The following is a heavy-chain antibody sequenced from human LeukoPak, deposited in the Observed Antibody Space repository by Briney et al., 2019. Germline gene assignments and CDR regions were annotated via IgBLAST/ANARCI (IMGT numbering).Heavy chain of an antibody. CDR1: GFTFSSYA. CDR2: INTSGGST. V-gene: IGHV3-23*01. CDR3: AKTSVAGTVRYYFDY. J-gene: IGHJ4*02. Sequence: GGSLRLSCAASGFTFSSYAMSWVRQAPGKGLEWVSGINTSGGSTAYADSVKGRFTISRDNSKNTLYLQMNSLRAEDTAVYYCAKTSVAGTVRYYFDYWGQGTLVTVSS. D-gene: IGHD6-19*01.